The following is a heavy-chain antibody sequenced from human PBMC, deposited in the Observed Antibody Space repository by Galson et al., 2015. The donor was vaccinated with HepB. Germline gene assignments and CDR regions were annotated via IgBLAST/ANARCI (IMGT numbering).Heavy chain of an antibody. CDR2: IRGNGGST. D-gene: IGHD2-2*01. CDR1: GFTFSTYT. Sequence: LSCAASGFTFSTYTMHWVRQAPGKGLEYVSAIRGNGGSTYHADSAKGRCTISRDNSKNTLCLQMSSMRAEDAAVYYCVKGYCTNNRCYRYFDYWGQGTLVTVSS. J-gene: IGHJ4*02. CDR3: VKGYCTNNRCYRYFDY. V-gene: IGHV3-64D*06.